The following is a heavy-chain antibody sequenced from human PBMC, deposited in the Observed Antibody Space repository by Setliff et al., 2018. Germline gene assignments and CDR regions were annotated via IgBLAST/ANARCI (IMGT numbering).Heavy chain of an antibody. CDR3: ASSSGGNYEAYFDY. Sequence: PGGSLRLSCAASGFTFSSYSMNWVRQAPGKGLEWVSSISSSSSYIYYADSVKGRFTISRDNAKNSLYLQMNSLRAEDTAVYYCASSSGGNYEAYFDYWGQGTLVTVSS. CDR2: ISSSSSYI. D-gene: IGHD2-15*01. V-gene: IGHV3-21*01. J-gene: IGHJ4*02. CDR1: GFTFSSYS.